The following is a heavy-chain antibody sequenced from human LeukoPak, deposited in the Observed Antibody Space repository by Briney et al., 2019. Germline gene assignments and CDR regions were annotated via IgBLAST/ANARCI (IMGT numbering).Heavy chain of an antibody. J-gene: IGHJ4*02. CDR2: IYYSGIT. D-gene: IGHD6-13*01. CDR1: GGSIINSSFY. Sequence: PSETLSLTCTVSGGSIINSSFYWGWVRQAPGKGLEWIASIYYSGITYHNPSLKSRVTMSVDTSKSQFSLKMSSLTAADTAVYYCARTAGSYYFDYWGQGTLVTVSS. CDR3: ARTAGSYYFDY. V-gene: IGHV4-39*07.